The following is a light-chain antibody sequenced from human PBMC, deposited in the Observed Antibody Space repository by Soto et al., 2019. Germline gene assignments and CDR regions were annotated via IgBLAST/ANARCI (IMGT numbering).Light chain of an antibody. CDR3: QSYDSSLSGVV. J-gene: IGLJ2*01. V-gene: IGLV1-40*01. CDR2: GNN. Sequence: QSVLTQPPSVSGAPGQRVTISCTGGSSNIGANYDVQWYQQLPGTAPTLLIYGNNNRPSGVPDRISGSKSGTSASLAITGLQAEDEAHYYCQSYDSSLSGVVFGGGTKLTVL. CDR1: SSNIGANYD.